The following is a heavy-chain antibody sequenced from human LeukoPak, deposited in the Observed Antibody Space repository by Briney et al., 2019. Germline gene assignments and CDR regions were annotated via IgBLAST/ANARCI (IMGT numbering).Heavy chain of an antibody. J-gene: IGHJ6*03. CDR2: ISSSGSTI. Sequence: QAGGSLRLSCAASGFTFSSYEMNWVRQAPGKGLEWVSYISSSGSTIYYADSVKGRFTTSRDNAKNSLYLQMNSLRAEDTAVYYCARDQYDYVWGSYRYTSLGYYYYYMDVWGKGTTVTISS. D-gene: IGHD3-16*02. V-gene: IGHV3-48*03. CDR1: GFTFSSYE. CDR3: ARDQYDYVWGSYRYTSLGYYYYYMDV.